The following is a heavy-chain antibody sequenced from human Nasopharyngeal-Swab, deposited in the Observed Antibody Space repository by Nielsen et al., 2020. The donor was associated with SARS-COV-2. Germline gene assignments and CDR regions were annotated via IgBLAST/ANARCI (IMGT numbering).Heavy chain of an antibody. V-gene: IGHV7-4-1*02. J-gene: IGHJ4*02. D-gene: IGHD5-18*01. CDR3: ATGLLGYTYAFGN. Sequence: WVRQAPGQGLEWVGWIDPNSGNPTYAPDFTGRFVLSLDTSVSTAYLQISSLKAEDTAMYYCATGLLGYTYAFGNWGQGTLVTVSS. CDR2: IDPNSGNP.